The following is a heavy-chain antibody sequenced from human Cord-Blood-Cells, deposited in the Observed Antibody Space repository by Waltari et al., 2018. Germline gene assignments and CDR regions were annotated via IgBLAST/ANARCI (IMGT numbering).Heavy chain of an antibody. CDR1: GFTFSSSA. J-gene: IGHJ4*02. CDR2: ISGSGGST. D-gene: IGHD4-17*01. CDR3: ANSYGVLLSFDY. Sequence: EVQLLESGGGLVQPGGSLRLSCAASGFTFSSSAVSWVRQAPGEGLDWISVISGSGGSTYYADSVKGRFTISRDNSKNTLYLQMNSLRAEDTAVYYCANSYGVLLSFDYWGQGTLVTVSS. V-gene: IGHV3-23*01.